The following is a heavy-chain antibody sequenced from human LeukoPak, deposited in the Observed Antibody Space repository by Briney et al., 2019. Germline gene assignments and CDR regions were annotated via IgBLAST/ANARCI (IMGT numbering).Heavy chain of an antibody. J-gene: IGHJ6*03. Sequence: GGSLRLSCAASGFTFDDYAMSWVRQAPGKGLEWVGFIRRKSYGGTTEYAASVKGRFTISRDDSKSIAYLQMNSLNTEDTAVYYCTRVEMVAFYSYYMDVWGKGTTVTISS. CDR3: TRVEMVAFYSYYMDV. CDR1: GFTFDDYA. CDR2: IRRKSYGGTT. D-gene: IGHD5-24*01. V-gene: IGHV3-49*04.